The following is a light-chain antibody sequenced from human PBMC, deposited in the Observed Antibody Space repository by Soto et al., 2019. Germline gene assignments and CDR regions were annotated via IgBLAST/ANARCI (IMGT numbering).Light chain of an antibody. J-gene: IGLJ1*01. V-gene: IGLV1-44*01. CDR2: SNT. Sequence: QAVVTQPPSASGTPGQRVTISCSGSSSNIGSNTVNWYQQLPGTAPKLLIYSNTERPSGVPDRFSGSKSGTSASLAISGLQSEDEADYCCATWDDSLNAYVFGTGTQLTVL. CDR3: ATWDDSLNAYV. CDR1: SSNIGSNT.